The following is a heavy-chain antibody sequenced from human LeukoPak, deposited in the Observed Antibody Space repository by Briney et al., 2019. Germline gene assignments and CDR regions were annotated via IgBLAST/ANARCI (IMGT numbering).Heavy chain of an antibody. J-gene: IGHJ4*02. Sequence: GSSVKVSCKASGGTFSSYAISWVRQAPGQGLEWMGWISAYNGNTNYAQKLQGRVTMTTDTSTSTAYMELSRLRSDDTAVYYCARDLIYYDFWSGQGYWGQGTLVTVSS. CDR3: ARDLIYYDFWSGQGY. D-gene: IGHD3-3*01. CDR2: ISAYNGNT. CDR1: GGTFSSYA. V-gene: IGHV1-18*01.